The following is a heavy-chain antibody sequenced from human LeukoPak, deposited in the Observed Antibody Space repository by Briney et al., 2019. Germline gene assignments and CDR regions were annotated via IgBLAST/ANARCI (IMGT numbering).Heavy chain of an antibody. Sequence: SETLSLTCTVSGGSFSSYYWSWIRQPAGKGLECIGRIYISGSTSYNPSLKSRVTMSVDTSKNQFSLRLSSVTAADTAVYYCATADRYSLYMDVWGKGTTVTVSS. CDR2: IYISGST. D-gene: IGHD2-21*01. V-gene: IGHV4-4*07. J-gene: IGHJ6*03. CDR1: GGSFSSYY. CDR3: ATADRYSLYMDV.